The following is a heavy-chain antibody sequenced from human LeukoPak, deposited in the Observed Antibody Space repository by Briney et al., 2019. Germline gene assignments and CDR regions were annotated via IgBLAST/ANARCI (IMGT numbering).Heavy chain of an antibody. CDR1: GFTFSSYG. CDR2: ISYDGSNK. V-gene: IGHV3-30*18. D-gene: IGHD4/OR15-4a*01. Sequence: PGRSLRLSCAASGFTFSSYGMHWVRQAPGKGLEWVAVISYDGSNKYYADSVKGRFTISRDNSKNTLYLQMNSLRAEDTGVYYCPKQSGADRGHLDFWGQGTLVSVSS. CDR3: PKQSGADRGHLDF. J-gene: IGHJ4*02.